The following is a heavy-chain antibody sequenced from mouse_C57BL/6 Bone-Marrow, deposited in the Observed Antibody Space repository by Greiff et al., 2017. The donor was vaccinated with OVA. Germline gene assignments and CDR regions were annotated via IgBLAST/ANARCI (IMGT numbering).Heavy chain of an antibody. D-gene: IGHD2-3*01. CDR2: INPNNGGT. V-gene: IGHV1-18*01. CDR3: ARKMDGYSYYFDY. J-gene: IGHJ2*01. Sequence: VQLQQSGPELVKPGASVKIPCKASGYTFTDYNMDWVKQSHGKSLEWIGDINPNNGGTIYNQKFKGKATLTVDKSSSTAYMELRSLTSEDTAVYYCARKMDGYSYYFDYWGQGTTLTVSS. CDR1: GYTFTDYN.